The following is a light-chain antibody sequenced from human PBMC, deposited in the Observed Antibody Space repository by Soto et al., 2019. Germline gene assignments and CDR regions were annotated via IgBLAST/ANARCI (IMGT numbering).Light chain of an antibody. CDR2: AAS. CDR1: YTIMNY. CDR3: LKYSSLPWT. J-gene: IGKJ1*01. V-gene: IGKV1-27*01. Sequence: DIQMTQSPSSLSASVGDRVTITCRSTYTIMNYLAWYQQKPGKVPKLLISAASTLYSEVPSRFSGSGFRKEFTLTISSLQPEDVATYYCLKYSSLPWTFGRGTKVEIK.